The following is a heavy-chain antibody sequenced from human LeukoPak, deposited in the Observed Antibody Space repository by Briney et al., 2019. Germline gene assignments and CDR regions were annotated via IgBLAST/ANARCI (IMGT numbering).Heavy chain of an antibody. CDR3: AKKLSRLAVAGPIDY. CDR1: GFTFSSYS. J-gene: IGHJ4*02. V-gene: IGHV3-23*01. D-gene: IGHD6-19*01. Sequence: GGSLRLSCAASGFTFSSYSMSWVRQAPGKGLEWVSAISGSGGSTYYADSVKGRFTISRDNSKNTLYLQMNSLRAEDTAVYYCAKKLSRLAVAGPIDYWGQGTLVTVSS. CDR2: ISGSGGST.